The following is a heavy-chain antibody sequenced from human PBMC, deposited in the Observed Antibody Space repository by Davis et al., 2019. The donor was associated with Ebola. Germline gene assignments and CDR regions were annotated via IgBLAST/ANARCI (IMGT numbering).Heavy chain of an antibody. V-gene: IGHV1-18*04. CDR3: AREGVSGYERNFDH. D-gene: IGHD5-12*01. CDR1: GYIFNLYG. J-gene: IGHJ4*02. CDR2: ISTDNGNT. Sequence: AASVKVSCKTSGYIFNLYGISWVRQAPGQGLEWMGWISTDNGNTEYADKVQDRITMTTDTSANTVYLEMRRLTSDDTAVYYCAREGVSGYERNFDHWGQGSLVTVSS.